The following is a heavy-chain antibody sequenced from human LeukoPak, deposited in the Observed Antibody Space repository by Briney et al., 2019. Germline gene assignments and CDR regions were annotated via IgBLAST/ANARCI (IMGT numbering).Heavy chain of an antibody. Sequence: SETLSLTCTVSGGSISSGGYYWSWIRQHPGKGLEWIGYIYYSGSTYYNPSLKSRVTISVDTSKNQFSLKLSSVTAADTAVYYCARDSSGYYGVLDYWGQGTLVTVSP. CDR3: ARDSSGYYGVLDY. CDR2: IYYSGST. CDR1: GGSISSGGYY. V-gene: IGHV4-31*03. D-gene: IGHD3-22*01. J-gene: IGHJ4*02.